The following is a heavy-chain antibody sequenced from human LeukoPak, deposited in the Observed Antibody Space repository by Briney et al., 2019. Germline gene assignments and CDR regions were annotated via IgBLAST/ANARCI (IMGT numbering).Heavy chain of an antibody. Sequence: PGGSLRLSCAASGYTFSSYAMNGVREAPEEGLEWVSSITGSGGSTFYADSVKGRFTISRDNSKNTLYLQMNSLRAEDTAVYYCAKVGEVGTKSYDCWGQGTLVTVSS. D-gene: IGHD3-10*01. CDR3: AKVGEVGTKSYDC. J-gene: IGHJ4*02. CDR1: GYTFSSYA. CDR2: ITGSGGST. V-gene: IGHV3-23*01.